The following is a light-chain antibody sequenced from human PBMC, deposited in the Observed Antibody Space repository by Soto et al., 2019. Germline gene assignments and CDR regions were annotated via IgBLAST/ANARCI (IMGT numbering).Light chain of an antibody. V-gene: IGLV1-47*02. J-gene: IGLJ2*01. Sequence: QCVRTQPPSASGTPGQRVFISCSGSSSNIGGTNYAYWYQQLPGAAPKLLMHSNNLRPSGVPERISGSKSGTSASLAISGLRSEDEAVYYCASWDDRLGAVIFGGGTKVTVL. CDR2: SNN. CDR1: SSNIGGTNY. CDR3: ASWDDRLGAVI.